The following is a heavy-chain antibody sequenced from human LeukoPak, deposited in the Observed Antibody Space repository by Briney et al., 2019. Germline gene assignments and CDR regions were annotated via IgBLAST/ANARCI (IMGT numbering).Heavy chain of an antibody. CDR2: IYYSGST. V-gene: IGHV4-31*03. D-gene: IGHD2-21*02. J-gene: IGHJ5*02. CDR3: AREPSFEGLDVGHVVTAFTP. CDR1: GGSISSGGYY. Sequence: SETLSLTCTVSGGSISSGGYYWSWIRQHPGKGLEWIGYIYYSGSTYYNPSLKSRVTISVDTSKNQFSLKLSSVTAADTAVYYCAREPSFEGLDVGHVVTAFTPWGQGTLVTVSS.